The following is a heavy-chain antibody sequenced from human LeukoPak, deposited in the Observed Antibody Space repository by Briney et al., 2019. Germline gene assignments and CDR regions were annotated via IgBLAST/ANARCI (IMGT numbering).Heavy chain of an antibody. Sequence: GASVKVSCKASGYTFTSYDINWVRQATGQGLEWMGWMNPNSGNTGYAQKFQGRVTMTRNTSISTAYMELSSLRSEDTAVYYCARGPYSSGWHGLYYFDYWGQGTLVTVSS. J-gene: IGHJ4*02. CDR3: ARGPYSSGWHGLYYFDY. CDR2: MNPNSGNT. V-gene: IGHV1-8*01. D-gene: IGHD6-19*01. CDR1: GYTFTSYD.